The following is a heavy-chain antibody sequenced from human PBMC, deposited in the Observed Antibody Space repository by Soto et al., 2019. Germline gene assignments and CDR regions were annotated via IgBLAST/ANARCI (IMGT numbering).Heavy chain of an antibody. CDR1: GGSMSRGGRS. CDR3: ARAPPGCYPCWNV. D-gene: IGHD3-10*01. CDR2: LYYTGST. J-gene: IGHJ6*01. V-gene: IGHV4-30-2*01. Sequence: LSLTCAVSGGSMSRGGRSWSWIRQPPGTGLGWLGVLYYTGSTYYHPSLNSRVTLSVDRSKNQFSLHLTSVTAEDTALSFCARAPPGCYPCWNVWGRGTRVTVSS.